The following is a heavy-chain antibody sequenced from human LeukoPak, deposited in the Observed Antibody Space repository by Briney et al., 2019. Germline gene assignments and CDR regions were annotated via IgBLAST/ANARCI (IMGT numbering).Heavy chain of an antibody. CDR1: GFTFSDYY. Sequence: PGGSLRLSCAASGFTFSDYYMSWIRQAPGKGLEWVSYISSSGSTIYYADSVKGRFTISRDNAKNSPYLQMNSLRAEDTAVYYCARVLGIISEGEAWFDPWGQGTLVTVSS. J-gene: IGHJ5*02. CDR3: ARVLGIISEGEAWFDP. CDR2: ISSSGSTI. V-gene: IGHV3-11*01. D-gene: IGHD3-16*01.